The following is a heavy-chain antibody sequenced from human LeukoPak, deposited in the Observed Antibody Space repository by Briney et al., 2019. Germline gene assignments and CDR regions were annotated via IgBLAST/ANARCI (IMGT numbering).Heavy chain of an antibody. CDR2: ISSSSSYI. V-gene: IGHV3-21*01. J-gene: IGHJ3*02. Sequence: GGSLRLYCAASGFTFSSYSMNWVRQAPGKGLEWVSSISSSSSYIYYADSVKGRFTISRDNAKNSLYLQMNSLRAEDTAVYYCAGPYSSGGAFDIWGQGTMVTVSS. CDR3: AGPYSSGGAFDI. CDR1: GFTFSSYS. D-gene: IGHD6-19*01.